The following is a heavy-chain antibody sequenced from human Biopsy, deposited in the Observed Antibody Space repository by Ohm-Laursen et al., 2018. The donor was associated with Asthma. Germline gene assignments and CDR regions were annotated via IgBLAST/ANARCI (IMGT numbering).Heavy chain of an antibody. CDR3: ARDVPELPTELDY. Sequence: GSLRLSCAASGFTFSHYNMNWVRQAPGKGLEWVSSITDTSRYIKYADSVRGRFTISRDNAKNSLYLQMNSLRAEDTAVYYCARDVPELPTELDYWGPGTLVTVSS. D-gene: IGHD2-2*01. V-gene: IGHV3-21*01. CDR1: GFTFSHYN. J-gene: IGHJ4*02. CDR2: ITDTSRYI.